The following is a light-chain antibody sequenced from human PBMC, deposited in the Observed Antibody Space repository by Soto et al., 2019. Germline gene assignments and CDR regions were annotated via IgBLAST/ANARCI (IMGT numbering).Light chain of an antibody. Sequence: EIVLTQSPGTLSLSPGERATLSCRASQSVSSSYLAWYQHKPGQAPRLLIYGASSRATGIPDRFSGSGSGTDFNLSVRRLEPEDFAVYHCHQYGSSPHTFGQGTELEIK. CDR1: QSVSSSY. J-gene: IGKJ2*01. CDR3: HQYGSSPHT. CDR2: GAS. V-gene: IGKV3-20*01.